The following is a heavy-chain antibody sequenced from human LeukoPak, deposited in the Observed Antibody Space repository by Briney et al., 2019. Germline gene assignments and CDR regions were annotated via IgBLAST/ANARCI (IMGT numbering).Heavy chain of an antibody. Sequence: ASVKVSCKASGGTFSSYAISWVRQAPGQGLEWVGRIIPILGIANYAQKFQGRVTITADKSTSTAYMELSSLRSEDTAVYYCARERYSSGWYHYFDYWGQGTLVTVSS. CDR1: GGTFSSYA. J-gene: IGHJ4*02. D-gene: IGHD6-19*01. V-gene: IGHV1-69*04. CDR3: ARERYSSGWYHYFDY. CDR2: IIPILGIA.